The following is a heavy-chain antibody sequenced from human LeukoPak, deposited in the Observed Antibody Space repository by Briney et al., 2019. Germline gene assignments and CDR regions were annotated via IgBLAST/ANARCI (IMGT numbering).Heavy chain of an antibody. D-gene: IGHD3-10*01. CDR1: GFTFSSYA. CDR3: AKGKYYYGSGSNWYFDL. Sequence: GGSLRLSCAASGFTFSSYAMSWVRQAPGKGLEWVSAISGSGGSTYYADSVKGRFTISRDNSKSTLYLQMNSLRAEDTAVYYCAKGKYYYGSGSNWYFDLWGRGTLVTVSS. CDR2: ISGSGGST. V-gene: IGHV3-23*01. J-gene: IGHJ2*01.